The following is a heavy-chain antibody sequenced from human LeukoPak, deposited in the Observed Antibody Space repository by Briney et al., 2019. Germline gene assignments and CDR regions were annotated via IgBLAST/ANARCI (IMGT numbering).Heavy chain of an antibody. V-gene: IGHV4-38-2*02. J-gene: IGHJ4*02. CDR1: GYSISSGYY. CDR2: IYHSGST. Sequence: SETLSLTCTVSGYSISSGYYWGWIRQPPGKGLEWIGSIYHSGSTYYNPSLKSRVTISVDTSKNQFSLKLSSVTAADTAVYYCARVFGGSYWGRDYWGQGTLVTVSS. D-gene: IGHD1-26*01. CDR3: ARVFGGSYWGRDY.